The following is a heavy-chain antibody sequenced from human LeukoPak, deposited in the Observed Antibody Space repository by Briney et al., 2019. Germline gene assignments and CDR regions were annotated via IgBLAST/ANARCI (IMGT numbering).Heavy chain of an antibody. V-gene: IGHV3-30*18. CDR3: AKASPHGAMASQDFDY. J-gene: IGHJ4*02. D-gene: IGHD5-18*01. CDR2: ISYDGSNK. Sequence: GGSLRLSCVASGFSFNNYGTHWVRQAPGKGLEWVAVISYDGSNKYYADSVKGRFTISRDNSKNTLYLQMNSLRAEDTAVYYCAKASPHGAMASQDFDYWGQGTLVTVSS. CDR1: GFSFNNYG.